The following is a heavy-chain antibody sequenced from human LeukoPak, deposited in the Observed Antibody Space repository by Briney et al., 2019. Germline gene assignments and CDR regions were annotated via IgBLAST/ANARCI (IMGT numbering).Heavy chain of an antibody. Sequence: ASETLSLTCAVYGGSFSGYYWSWIRQPPGKGLEWIGEINHSGSTNYNPSLKSRVTISVDTSKNQLSLKLSSVTAADTAVYFCAREPPTDYYDSSGFYYVFDYWGQGTLVTVSS. CDR2: INHSGST. J-gene: IGHJ4*02. V-gene: IGHV4-34*01. D-gene: IGHD3-22*01. CDR1: GGSFSGYY. CDR3: AREPPTDYYDSSGFYYVFDY.